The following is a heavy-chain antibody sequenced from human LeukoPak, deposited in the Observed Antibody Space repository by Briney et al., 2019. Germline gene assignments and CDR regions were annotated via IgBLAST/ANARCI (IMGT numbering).Heavy chain of an antibody. J-gene: IGHJ4*02. Sequence: PGRSLRLSCAASGFTFSNYDMHWVRQPPGKGPEWVAVIWYDGSAKYYVDSVKGRFTISRDNSKNTLYLQMNSLRVEDTAVYYCARDLDYWGRGTLVTVSS. V-gene: IGHV3-33*01. CDR1: GFTFSNYD. CDR3: ARDLDY. CDR2: IWYDGSAK.